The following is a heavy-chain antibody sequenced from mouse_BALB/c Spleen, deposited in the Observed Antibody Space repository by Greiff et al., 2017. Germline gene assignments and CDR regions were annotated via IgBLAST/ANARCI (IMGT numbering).Heavy chain of an antibody. CDR3: ASSELGPFDY. J-gene: IGHJ2*01. Sequence: ESGPGLVKPSQSLSLTCTVTGYSITSDYAWNWIRQFPGNKLEWMGYISYSGSTSYNPSLKSRISITRDTSKNQFFLQLNSVTTEDTATYYCASSELGPFDYWGQGTTLTVSS. CDR1: GYSITSDYA. V-gene: IGHV3-2*02. D-gene: IGHD4-1*01. CDR2: ISYSGST.